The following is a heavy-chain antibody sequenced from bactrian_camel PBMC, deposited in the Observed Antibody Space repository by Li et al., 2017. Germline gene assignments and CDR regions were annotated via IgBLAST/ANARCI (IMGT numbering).Heavy chain of an antibody. CDR2: INDEGII. V-gene: IGHV3S26*01. Sequence: HVQLVESGGGSVQAGGSLTLSCAAPRYTMGQYCMAWFRQAPGKEREGVALINDEGIITYADSVQGRFTISVDNANNTLYLEMSSLKPEDTAMYYCSADDQSTPLAEQGDSCLYAADWARGPRSPSP. D-gene: IGHD1*01. J-gene: IGHJ4*01. CDR1: RYTMGQYC.